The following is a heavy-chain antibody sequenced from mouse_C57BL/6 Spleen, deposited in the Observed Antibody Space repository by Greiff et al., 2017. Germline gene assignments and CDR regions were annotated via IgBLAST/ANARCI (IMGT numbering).Heavy chain of an antibody. V-gene: IGHV14-2*01. D-gene: IGHD2-5*01. CDR2: IDPEDGET. J-gene: IGHJ3*01. Sequence: EVNVVESGAELVKPGASVKLSCTASGFNIKDYYMHWVKQRTEQGLEWIGRIDPEDGETKYAPKFQGKATITADTSSNTAYLQLSSLTSEDTAVYYCASYYSNPWFAYWGQGTLVTVSA. CDR1: GFNIKDYY. CDR3: ASYYSNPWFAY.